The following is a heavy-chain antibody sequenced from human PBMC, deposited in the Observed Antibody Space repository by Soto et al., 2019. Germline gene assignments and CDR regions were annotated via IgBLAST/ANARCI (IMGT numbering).Heavy chain of an antibody. CDR1: GDSVSSTSAA. V-gene: IGHV6-1*01. CDR2: TYYRSKWYN. J-gene: IGHJ4*02. D-gene: IGHD5-18*01. Sequence: SQTLSLPCAISGDSVSSTSAAWNWIRQSPSRGLEWLGRTYYRSKWYNDYAVSVKSRVTINPDTSKNQFSLQLNSVTPEDTAVYYCARDPQKRWLLGGFDYWGQGTLVTVSS. CDR3: ARDPQKRWLLGGFDY.